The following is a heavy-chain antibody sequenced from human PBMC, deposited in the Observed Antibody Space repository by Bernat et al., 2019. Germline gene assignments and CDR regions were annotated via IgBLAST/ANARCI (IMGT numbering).Heavy chain of an antibody. V-gene: IGHV2-70*01. J-gene: IGHJ3*02. D-gene: IGHD6-13*01. CDR1: GFSLSTSGMC. CDR3: ARIWHSSSWWDAFDI. Sequence: QVTLRESGPALVKPTQTLTLTCTFSGFSLSTSGMCVSWIRQPPGKALEWLALIDWDDDKYYSTSLKTRLTISKDTSKNQVVLTMTNMDPVDTATYCCARIWHSSSWWDAFDIWGQGTMVTVSS. CDR2: IDWDDDK.